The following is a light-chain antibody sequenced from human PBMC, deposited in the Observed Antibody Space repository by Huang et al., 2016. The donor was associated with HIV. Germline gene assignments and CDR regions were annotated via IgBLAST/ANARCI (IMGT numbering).Light chain of an antibody. CDR1: QSIGNK. CDR2: KAS. V-gene: IGKV1-39*01. CDR3: QQSYSSWWT. J-gene: IGKJ1*01. Sequence: DIQMTQSPSSLSASVGDTVTITCRASQSIGNKVHLYQQKPGKAPNLLIDKASNLQSGVPSRFSGSGSGTDFTLTIRGLQPEDFAVYYCQQSYSSWWTFGQGTKVEI.